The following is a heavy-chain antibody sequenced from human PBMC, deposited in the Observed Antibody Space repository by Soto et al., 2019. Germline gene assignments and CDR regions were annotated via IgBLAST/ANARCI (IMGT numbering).Heavy chain of an antibody. CDR2: IYYSGST. V-gene: IGHV4-59*01. J-gene: IGHJ6*03. CDR1: GGSISSYY. Sequence: PSETLSLTCTVSGGSISSYYWSWIRQPPGKGLECIGYIYYSGSTNYNPSLKSRVTISVDTSKNQFSLKLSSVTAADTAVYYCARGPYCSSTSCSNYYYYYMDVWGKGTTVTVSS. D-gene: IGHD2-2*01. CDR3: ARGPYCSSTSCSNYYYYYMDV.